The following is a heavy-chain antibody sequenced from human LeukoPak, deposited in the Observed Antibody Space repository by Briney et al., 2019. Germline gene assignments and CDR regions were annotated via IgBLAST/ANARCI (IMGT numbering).Heavy chain of an antibody. CDR3: ARATTGEPYSWFVP. J-gene: IGHJ5*02. CDR2: IYYTGST. V-gene: IGHV4-59*01. D-gene: IGHD7-27*01. Sequence: KPSETLSLTCTVSGGSISSYYWSWIRQPPGKGLEWIGYIYYTGSTNYNHSLRSRVTISVDTSKNQFSLKLSSVTAADTAVYYCARATTGEPYSWFVPWGQGTMVSVSS. CDR1: GGSISSYY.